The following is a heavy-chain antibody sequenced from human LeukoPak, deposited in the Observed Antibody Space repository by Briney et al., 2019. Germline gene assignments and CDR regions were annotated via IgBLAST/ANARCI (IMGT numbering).Heavy chain of an antibody. CDR3: ARDLVARRGYSYGVFDY. CDR1: GFTFSSYW. V-gene: IGHV3-74*01. D-gene: IGHD5-18*01. Sequence: HPGGSLRLSCAASGFTFSSYWMHWVRQAPGKGLVWVSRINTDGSSTSYADSVKGRFTTSRDNAKNTLYLQMNSLRAEDTAVYYCARDLVARRGYSYGVFDYWGQGTLVTVSS. CDR2: INTDGSST. J-gene: IGHJ4*02.